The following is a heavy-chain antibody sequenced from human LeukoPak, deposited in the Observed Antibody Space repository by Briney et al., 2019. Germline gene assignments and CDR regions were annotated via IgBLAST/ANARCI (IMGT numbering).Heavy chain of an antibody. J-gene: IGHJ5*02. CDR3: ARDHAAGWELPLNWFDP. CDR2: FDPEDGET. V-gene: IGHV1-24*01. Sequence: ASVKVSCKVSGYTLTELSMHWVRQAPGKGLEWMGGFDPEDGETIYAQKFQGRVTMTTDTSTSTASMELRSLRSDDTAVYYCARDHAAGWELPLNWFDPWGQGTLVTVSS. CDR1: GYTLTELS. D-gene: IGHD1-26*01.